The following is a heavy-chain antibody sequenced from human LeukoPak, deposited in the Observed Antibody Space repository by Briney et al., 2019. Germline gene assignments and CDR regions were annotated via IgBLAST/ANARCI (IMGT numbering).Heavy chain of an antibody. D-gene: IGHD2-15*01. J-gene: IGHJ4*02. Sequence: GGSLRLSCAASGFAFSNYWMNWVRQAPGKGLEWVANIKQDESEKYYVDSVKGRFTISRDNAQNSLYLQMNSLTVEDTAVYYCARARTSTSSAGSCYSNWGQGTLVTVSS. V-gene: IGHV3-7*01. CDR1: GFAFSNYW. CDR3: ARARTSTSSAGSCYSN. CDR2: IKQDESEK.